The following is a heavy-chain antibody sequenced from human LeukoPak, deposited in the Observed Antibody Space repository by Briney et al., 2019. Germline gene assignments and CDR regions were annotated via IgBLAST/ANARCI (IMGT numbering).Heavy chain of an antibody. CDR1: GFTFRNYW. CDR2: ISGSGGST. CDR3: ARTRDLGSGSYYFDY. V-gene: IGHV3-23*01. Sequence: PGGSLRLSCAASGFTFRNYWMSWVRQAPGKGLEWVSAISGSGGSTYYADSVKGRFTISRDNSKNTLYLQMNSLRAEDTAVYYCARTRDLGSGSYYFDYWGQGTLVTVSS. J-gene: IGHJ4*02. D-gene: IGHD3-10*01.